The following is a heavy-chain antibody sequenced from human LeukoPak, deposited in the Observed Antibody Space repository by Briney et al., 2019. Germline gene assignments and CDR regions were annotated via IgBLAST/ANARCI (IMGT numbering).Heavy chain of an antibody. CDR2: ISSSSNTK. V-gene: IGHV3-48*04. Sequence: GGSLRLSCAASGFTFGTYSMNWVRQAPGKGLVWVSYISSSSNTKYYADSVKGRFTISRDNAKTSLYLQMNSLRAEDTAVYYCASTYDYVWGSFRTGYFDYWGQGTLVTVSS. CDR3: ASTYDYVWGSFRTGYFDY. D-gene: IGHD3-16*02. CDR1: GFTFGTYS. J-gene: IGHJ4*02.